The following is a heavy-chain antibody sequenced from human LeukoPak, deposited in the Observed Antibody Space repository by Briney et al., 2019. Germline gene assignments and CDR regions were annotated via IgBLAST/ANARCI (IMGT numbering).Heavy chain of an antibody. CDR1: GGSISSYY. Sequence: SETLSLTCTVSGGSISSYYWSWIRQPAGKGLEWIGRIYTSGSTNYNPSLKSRVTMSVDTSKNQFSLKLSSVTAADTAVYYCARENSSWRRGGWFDPWGQGTLVTVSS. CDR2: IYTSGST. D-gene: IGHD6-13*01. J-gene: IGHJ5*02. CDR3: ARENSSWRRGGWFDP. V-gene: IGHV4-4*07.